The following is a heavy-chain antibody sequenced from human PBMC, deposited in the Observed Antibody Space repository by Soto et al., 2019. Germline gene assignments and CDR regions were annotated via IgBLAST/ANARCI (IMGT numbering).Heavy chain of an antibody. J-gene: IGHJ6*03. CDR1: GGSISSYY. D-gene: IGHD2-15*01. Sequence: TLSVTCTVSGGSISSYYWSWIRQPPGQGLERIGYIYYSGSTNYNPSLKSRVTISVDTSKNQFSLKLSSVTAADTAVYYCARRRKVVVAAPREIYYYYYMDVWGKGTTVTVSS. V-gene: IGHV4-59*08. CDR2: IYYSGST. CDR3: ARRRKVVVAAPREIYYYYYMDV.